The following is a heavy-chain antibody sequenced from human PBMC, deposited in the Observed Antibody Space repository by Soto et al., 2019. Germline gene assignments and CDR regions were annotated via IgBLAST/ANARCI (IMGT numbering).Heavy chain of an antibody. D-gene: IGHD3-22*01. CDR3: ARHSSYYYDSSAYSDS. V-gene: IGHV4-4*02. CDR1: GAPISTGNW. J-gene: IGHJ5*01. CDR2: IYHGGNT. Sequence: QVHLQESGPGLVRSSGTLSLTCGVSGAPISTGNWWTWVRQPPGKGLEWIGEIYHGGNTNYRPSLKSRVTISVDQAKNQFSLRLSSVTAADTAVYYCARHSSYYYDSSAYSDSWGQGALVTVSS.